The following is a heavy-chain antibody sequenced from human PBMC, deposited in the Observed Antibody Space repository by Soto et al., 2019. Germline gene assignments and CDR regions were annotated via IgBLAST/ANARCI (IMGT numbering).Heavy chain of an antibody. Sequence: GGSLRLSCAASGFTFSSYSMNWVRQAPGKGLEWVSNISSSSSTIYYADSVKGRFTISRDNAKNSLYLQMNSLRAEDMAVYYCARDYFDTSGYIYLYYGMDVWGQGTTVTVSS. CDR1: GFTFSSYS. D-gene: IGHD3-22*01. CDR2: ISSSSSTI. J-gene: IGHJ6*02. CDR3: ARDYFDTSGYIYLYYGMDV. V-gene: IGHV3-48*01.